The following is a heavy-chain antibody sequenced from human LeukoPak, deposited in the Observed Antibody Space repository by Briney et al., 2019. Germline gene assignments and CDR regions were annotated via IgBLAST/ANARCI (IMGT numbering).Heavy chain of an antibody. CDR1: GDSSSGGTYY. CDR3: ARSMGPAAAFDI. V-gene: IGHV4-39*01. CDR2: IYYSGSP. D-gene: IGHD2-2*01. Sequence: SETLSLTCTVSGDSSSGGTYYWGWIRQPPGKGLEWIGSIYYSGSPYYNPSLKSRVTISLDTSKNQFSLKLSSVTAADTAVYYCARSMGPAAAFDIWGQGTMVTVSS. J-gene: IGHJ3*02.